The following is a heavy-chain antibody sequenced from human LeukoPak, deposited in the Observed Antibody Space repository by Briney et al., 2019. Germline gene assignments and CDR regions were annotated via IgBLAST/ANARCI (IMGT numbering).Heavy chain of an antibody. V-gene: IGHV3-48*01. CDR1: EFTFSSYS. CDR3: ARGSTYYDSSGQVPFDY. D-gene: IGHD3-22*01. Sequence: GGSPRLSCAASEFTFSSYSMNWVRQAPGKGLEWGSYISGSSSTIYYADSVKGRFTISRDNGKNTLYLQMNSLRAEDTAVYYCARGSTYYDSSGQVPFDYWGQGTLVTVSS. J-gene: IGHJ4*02. CDR2: ISGSSSTI.